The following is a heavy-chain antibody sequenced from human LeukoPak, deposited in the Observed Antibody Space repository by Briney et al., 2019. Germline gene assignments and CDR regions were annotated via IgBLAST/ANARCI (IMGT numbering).Heavy chain of an antibody. J-gene: IGHJ4*02. CDR3: ARNRAFDY. Sequence: GGSLRLSCAASGFTFNNYWMTWVRQAPGMGLEWVANIKQDGSEKYYVDSVKGRFTISRDIAKNSLYLQMNSLRAEDTAVYYCARNRAFDYWGQGTLVTVSS. CDR1: GFTFNNYW. CDR2: IKQDGSEK. V-gene: IGHV3-7*01.